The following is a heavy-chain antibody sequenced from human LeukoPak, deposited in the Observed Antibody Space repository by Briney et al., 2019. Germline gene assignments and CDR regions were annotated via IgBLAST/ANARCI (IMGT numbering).Heavy chain of an antibody. CDR2: IASDGSHT. V-gene: IGHV3-30-3*01. CDR1: GFTFSTYF. Sequence: QPGRSLRLSCAASGFTFSTYFMHRVRQAPGKGLEWVADIASDGSHTFYVESVKGRFTIFRDNSKNTLYLQMNSLRAEDTAVYFCARERQDTILHSGAFDIWGQGTMVTVSS. D-gene: IGHD2-21*01. J-gene: IGHJ3*02. CDR3: ARERQDTILHSGAFDI.